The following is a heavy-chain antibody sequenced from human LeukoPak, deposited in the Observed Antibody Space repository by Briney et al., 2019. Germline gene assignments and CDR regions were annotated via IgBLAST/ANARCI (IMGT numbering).Heavy chain of an antibody. J-gene: IGHJ4*02. V-gene: IGHV3-74*01. CDR1: GFTFGSFW. CDR2: INRDGSIA. D-gene: IGHD1-26*01. Sequence: GGSLRLSCAASGFTFGSFWMHWVRQAPGKGLVWVSRINRDGSIATYADSVMGRLTISRDNAKSKLYLAINSLRAEDTAVYYCAREDSGSYHPDRWGQGALVTVSS. CDR3: AREDSGSYHPDR.